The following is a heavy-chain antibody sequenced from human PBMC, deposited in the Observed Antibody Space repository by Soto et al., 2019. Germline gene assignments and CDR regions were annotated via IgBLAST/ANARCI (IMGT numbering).Heavy chain of an antibody. D-gene: IGHD5-18*01. CDR1: GFTFSSYW. J-gene: IGHJ6*02. CDR3: ARRGYSYGFPSYYYYGMDV. Sequence: PGGSLRLSCSASGFTFSSYWMSWVRQAPGKGLGWVANIKQDGSEEYYVDSVKGRFTISRDNAKNSLYLQMNSLRAEDTAVYYCARRGYSYGFPSYYYYGMDVWGQGTTVTVSS. V-gene: IGHV3-7*03. CDR2: IKQDGSEE.